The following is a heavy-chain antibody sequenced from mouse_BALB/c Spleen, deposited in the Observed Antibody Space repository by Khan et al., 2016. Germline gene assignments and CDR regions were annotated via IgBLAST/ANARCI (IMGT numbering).Heavy chain of an antibody. J-gene: IGHJ3*01. D-gene: IGHD2-4*01. CDR3: ARYDYDVVWFAY. CDR2: IDPYTGVI. CDR1: GYSFTDYN. Sequence: VQLQQSGPELVKPGASVKVSCKASGYSFTDYNMYWVKQSHGKSLEWIGYIDPYTGVINYNQKFKGKATLTVDKSSSTAFMHHNSLPSEDAAVYACARYDYDVVWFAYWGQGTLVTVSA. V-gene: IGHV1S135*01.